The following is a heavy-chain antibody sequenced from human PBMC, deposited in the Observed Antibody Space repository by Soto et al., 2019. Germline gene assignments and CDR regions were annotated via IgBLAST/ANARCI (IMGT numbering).Heavy chain of an antibody. V-gene: IGHV3-30*03. CDR3: ARGSSGYYSSYYYYGMDV. J-gene: IGHJ6*02. Sequence: QVQLVESGGGVVQPGRSLRLSCAASGFSLSNNGMHWVRQAPGKGLEWVAVISYDGNNKYYADSVKGRFTISRDNSKKMFQEEKNNRRADETTMYYAARGSSGYYSSYYYYGMDVWGQGTTVTVSS. CDR1: GFSLSNNG. CDR2: ISYDGNNK. D-gene: IGHD3-22*01.